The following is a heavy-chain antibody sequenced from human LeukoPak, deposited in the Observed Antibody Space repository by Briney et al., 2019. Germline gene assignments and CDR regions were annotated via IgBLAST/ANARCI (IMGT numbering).Heavy chain of an antibody. D-gene: IGHD3-3*01. J-gene: IGHJ4*02. CDR1: GGSLSSGGYS. V-gene: IGHV4-30-2*01. CDR2: IYHSGST. Sequence: SETLSLTCAVSGGSLSSGGYSWSWLRQPPGRGLEWIGYIYHSGSTYYNPSLRSRVTISVDRSKNQFSLKLSSVTAADTAVYYCARTSPSGVFDYWGQGTLVTVSS. CDR3: ARTSPSGVFDY.